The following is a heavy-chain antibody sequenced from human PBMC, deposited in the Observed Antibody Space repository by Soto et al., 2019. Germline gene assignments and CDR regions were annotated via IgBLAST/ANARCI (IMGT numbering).Heavy chain of an antibody. D-gene: IGHD3-3*01. CDR3: ARARAVLRFLEWSPYYYYMDV. J-gene: IGHJ6*03. CDR2: ISAYNGNT. Sequence: QVQLVQSGAEVKKPGASVKVSCKASGYTFTSYGISWVRQAPGQGLEWMGWISAYNGNTNYAQKIQGRVTMTTDTSTSTAYMELRSLRSDDTAVYYCARARAVLRFLEWSPYYYYMDVWGKGTTVTVSS. CDR1: GYTFTSYG. V-gene: IGHV1-18*01.